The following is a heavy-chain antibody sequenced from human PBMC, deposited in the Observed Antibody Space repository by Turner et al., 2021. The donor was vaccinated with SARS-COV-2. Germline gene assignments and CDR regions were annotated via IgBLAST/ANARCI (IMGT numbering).Heavy chain of an antibody. D-gene: IGHD3-3*01. J-gene: IGHJ6*02. CDR3: ARYRRDYDFWSGAYGMGSMDV. Sequence: EVQLVESGGGLVKPGGSLRLSCAASGFTFSTYSMNWVRPAPGKGMEWVSSISSSSTYIYYADSVKGRFTISRDNAKNSLYLQMNSLRAEDTAVYYCARYRRDYDFWSGAYGMGSMDVWGQGTTVTVSS. V-gene: IGHV3-21*01. CDR2: ISSSSTYI. CDR1: GFTFSTYS.